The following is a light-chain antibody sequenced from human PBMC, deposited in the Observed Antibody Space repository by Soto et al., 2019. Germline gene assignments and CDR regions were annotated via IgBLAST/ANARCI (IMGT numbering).Light chain of an antibody. Sequence: DIQMTQSPSSLSASVVDRVSITCRASQSISSYLNWYQQKPGKAPKLLIYDASSLESGVPSRFSGSGSETDFTLTISSLQSEDFAVYYCHQRQSWPRTFGQGTKVDIK. CDR1: QSISSY. CDR3: HQRQSWPRT. J-gene: IGKJ1*01. V-gene: IGKV1-39*01. CDR2: DAS.